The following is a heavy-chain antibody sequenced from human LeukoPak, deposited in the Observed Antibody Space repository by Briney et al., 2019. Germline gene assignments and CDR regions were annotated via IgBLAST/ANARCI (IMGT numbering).Heavy chain of an antibody. D-gene: IGHD1-26*01. V-gene: IGHV3-30*02. J-gene: IGHJ4*02. CDR3: AKVRVSPTQWELTPIDY. Sequence: GGSLRLSCAASGFTFSSYGMHWVRQAPGKGLEWVAFIRYDGSNKYYADSVKGRFTISRDNSKNTLYLQMNSLRAEDTAVYYCAKVRVSPTQWELTPIDYWGQGTLVTVSS. CDR2: IRYDGSNK. CDR1: GFTFSSYG.